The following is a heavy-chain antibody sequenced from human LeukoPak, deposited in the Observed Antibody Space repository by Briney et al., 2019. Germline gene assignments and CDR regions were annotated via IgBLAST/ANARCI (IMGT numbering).Heavy chain of an antibody. J-gene: IGHJ4*02. V-gene: IGHV3-23*01. Sequence: GGSLRLSCAASGFTFSSYAMSWVRQAPGKGLEWVSAISGSGGSTYYADSVKGWFTISRDSSKNTLYLQMNSLRAEDTAVYYCAKDFLSGYRDPHFDYWGQGTLVTVSS. CDR3: AKDFLSGYRDPHFDY. CDR1: GFTFSSYA. D-gene: IGHD3-3*01. CDR2: ISGSGGST.